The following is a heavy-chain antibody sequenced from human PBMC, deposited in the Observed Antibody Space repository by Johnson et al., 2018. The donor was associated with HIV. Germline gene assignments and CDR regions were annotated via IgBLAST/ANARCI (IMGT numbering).Heavy chain of an antibody. J-gene: IGHJ3*02. Sequence: QVLLVESGGGLVKPGGSLRLSCAASGFTFSDYYMSWIRQAPGKGLEWVSYISSSGSTIYYADSVQGRFTISRDNAKNSLYLQMNSLRAEDTAVYYCARAAYSGSHHDAFDIWGQGTMVTVSS. V-gene: IGHV3-11*04. CDR1: GFTFSDYY. CDR3: ARAAYSGSHHDAFDI. CDR2: ISSSGSTI. D-gene: IGHD1-26*01.